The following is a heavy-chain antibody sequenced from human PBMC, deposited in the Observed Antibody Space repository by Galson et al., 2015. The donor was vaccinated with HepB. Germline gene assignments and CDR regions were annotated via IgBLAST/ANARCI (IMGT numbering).Heavy chain of an antibody. J-gene: IGHJ4*02. D-gene: IGHD6-19*01. CDR3: ARGVRVAVAGIIY. CDR1: GFTFSSYG. V-gene: IGHV3-64*01. CDR2: ISSNGGST. Sequence: SLRLSCAASGFTFSSYGMHWVRQAPGKGLEYVSAISSNGGSTYYANSVKDRFTISRDNSKNTLYLQMGSLRAEDMAVYYCARGVRVAVAGIIYWGQGTLVTVSS.